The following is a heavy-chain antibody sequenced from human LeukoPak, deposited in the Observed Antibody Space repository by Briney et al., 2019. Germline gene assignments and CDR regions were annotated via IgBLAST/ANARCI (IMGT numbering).Heavy chain of an antibody. CDR1: GFTFRDYY. D-gene: IGHD3-22*01. CDR3: ARVQPHYYDSSGYPPDY. CDR2: ISSSGSTI. Sequence: PGGSLRLSCAAPGFTFRDYYMSWIRQAPGKGLEWVSYISSSGSTIYYADSVKGRFTFSRDNAKSSLYLQMNSLRAEDTAVYYCARVQPHYYDSSGYPPDYWGQGTLVTVSS. V-gene: IGHV3-11*01. J-gene: IGHJ4*02.